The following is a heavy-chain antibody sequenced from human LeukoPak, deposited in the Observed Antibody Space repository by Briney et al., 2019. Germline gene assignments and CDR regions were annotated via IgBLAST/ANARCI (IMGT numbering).Heavy chain of an antibody. CDR3: ARDPNAREYQLLNWFDP. D-gene: IGHD2-2*01. CDR1: GFTFSSYS. J-gene: IGHJ5*02. CDR2: ISSSSSYI. Sequence: PGGSLRLSCAASGFTFSSYSMNWVRQAPGKGLEWVSSISSSSSYIYYADSVKGRFTISRDNAKNSLYLQMNSLRAEDTAVYYCARDPNAREYQLLNWFDPWGQGTLVTVSS. V-gene: IGHV3-21*01.